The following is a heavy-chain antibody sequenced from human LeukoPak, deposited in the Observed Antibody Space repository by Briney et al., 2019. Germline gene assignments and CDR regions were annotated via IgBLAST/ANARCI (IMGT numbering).Heavy chain of an antibody. D-gene: IGHD3-3*01. Sequence: GASVKVSCKASGGTFSSYAISWVRQAPGQGLEWMGGITPIFGTANYAQKFQGRVTITTDESTSTAYMELSSLRSEDTAVYYCARSQYDFWSGYHRLYNWFDPWGQGTLVTVSS. CDR1: GGTFSSYA. CDR2: ITPIFGTA. J-gene: IGHJ5*02. V-gene: IGHV1-69*05. CDR3: ARSQYDFWSGYHRLYNWFDP.